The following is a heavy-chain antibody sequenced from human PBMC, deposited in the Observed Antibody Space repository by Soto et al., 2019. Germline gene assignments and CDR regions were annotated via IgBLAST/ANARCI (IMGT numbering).Heavy chain of an antibody. CDR3: ARDRGYQSFYYYGMDV. V-gene: IGHV3-30-3*01. CDR2: ISYDGSNK. D-gene: IGHD2-15*01. Sequence: HPGGSLRLSCAASGFTLSHYGMHWVRQAPGKGLEWVTLISYDGSNKHYADSVKGRFTISRDSSETTLYLQMNSLRAEDTAVYYCARDRGYQSFYYYGMDVWGQGTTVTVSS. CDR1: GFTLSHYG. J-gene: IGHJ6*02.